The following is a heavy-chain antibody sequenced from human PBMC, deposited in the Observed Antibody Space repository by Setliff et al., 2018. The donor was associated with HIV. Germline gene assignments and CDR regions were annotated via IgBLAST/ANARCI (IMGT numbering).Heavy chain of an antibody. V-gene: IGHV4-61*10. D-gene: IGHD6-19*01. CDR3: ARERQKWLLNWLDP. Sequence: PSETLSLTCTVSGGSISSGSYYWSWIRRPAGRGLEWIGHIYSTFSGSTDYNPSLKSRVTMSIDTSKNQFSLKLSSVTAADTAVYYCARERQKWLLNWLDPWGQGTLVTVSS. J-gene: IGHJ5*02. CDR2: IYSTFSGST. CDR1: GGSISSGSYY.